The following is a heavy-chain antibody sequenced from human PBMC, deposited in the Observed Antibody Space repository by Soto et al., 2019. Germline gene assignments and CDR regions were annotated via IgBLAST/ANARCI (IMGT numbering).Heavy chain of an antibody. V-gene: IGHV1-69*02. Sequence: QVQLVQSGAEVKKPGSSVKVSCKASGGTFSSYTISWVRQAPGQGLEWMGRIIPILGIANYAQKFQGRVTITAEXSTXTXYMELSSLRSEDTAVYYCARVEEYCSSTSCYSVLDVWGQGTTVTVSS. D-gene: IGHD2-2*02. CDR1: GGTFSSYT. J-gene: IGHJ6*02. CDR2: IIPILGIA. CDR3: ARVEEYCSSTSCYSVLDV.